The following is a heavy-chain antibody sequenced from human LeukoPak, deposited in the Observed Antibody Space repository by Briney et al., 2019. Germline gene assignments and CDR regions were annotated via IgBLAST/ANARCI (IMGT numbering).Heavy chain of an antibody. V-gene: IGHV3-15*01. D-gene: IGHD5-12*01. CDR2: IKRKTDGGTT. Sequence: PGGSLRLSCAVSGFTFSNAWMSWVRQAPGKGLDWVGRIKRKTDGGTTYYAAPVKGRFTISRDDSKNTLYLQMNSPNIEDTAVYYCTITVATCIDYWGQGTLVTVSS. CDR3: TITVATCIDY. J-gene: IGHJ4*02. CDR1: GFTFSNAW.